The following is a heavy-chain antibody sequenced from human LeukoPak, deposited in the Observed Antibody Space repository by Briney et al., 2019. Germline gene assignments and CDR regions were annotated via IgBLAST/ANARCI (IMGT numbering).Heavy chain of an antibody. CDR1: GFTLSRYW. CDR3: ASRGSGFGDN. J-gene: IGHJ4*02. V-gene: IGHV3-7*02. Sequence: GGSLRLSCAASGFTLSRYWMTWVRQAPGKGLEWVAKIKQDGGDKYYVDSVRGRFTISRGNSKNTLYLQMNSLRVEDTAVYYCASRGSGFGDNWGQGTLVTVSS. CDR2: IKQDGGDK. D-gene: IGHD3-10*01.